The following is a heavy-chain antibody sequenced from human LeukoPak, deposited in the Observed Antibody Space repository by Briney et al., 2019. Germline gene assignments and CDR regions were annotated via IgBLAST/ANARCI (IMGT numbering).Heavy chain of an antibody. CDR3: GRDLGGRSGY. CDR2: INEDGSIT. J-gene: IGHJ4*02. Sequence: GGSLRLSCAVSGFAFRTYWMHWVRQVPGEGLVWVSRINEDGSITNYADSVKGRFSISRDNAKNTLYLQMNSLRAEDTAVYYCGRDLGGRSGYWGQGTLVTVSS. CDR1: GFAFRTYW. D-gene: IGHD1-26*01. V-gene: IGHV3-74*01.